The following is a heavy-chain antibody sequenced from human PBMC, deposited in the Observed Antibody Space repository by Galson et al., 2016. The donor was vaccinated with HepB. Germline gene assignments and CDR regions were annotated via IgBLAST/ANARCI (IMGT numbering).Heavy chain of an antibody. V-gene: IGHV3-30-3*01. Sequence: SLRLSCAASGFTFNIFALHWVRQAPGKGLEWVAVISYDGSEKHYADSVKGRFTISRDNSRNTVDLLMNSLRPEDTAVYYCAKDLDQGLIQYYFDYWGQGILVTVSS. D-gene: IGHD5-18*01. CDR1: GFTFNIFA. CDR3: AKDLDQGLIQYYFDY. J-gene: IGHJ4*02. CDR2: ISYDGSEK.